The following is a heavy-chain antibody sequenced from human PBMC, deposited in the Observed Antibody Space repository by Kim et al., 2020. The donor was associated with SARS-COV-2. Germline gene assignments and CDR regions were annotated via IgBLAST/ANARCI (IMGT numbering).Heavy chain of an antibody. CDR1: GFTFDDYA. V-gene: IGHV3-43*02. CDR2: ISGDGGST. J-gene: IGHJ6*02. D-gene: IGHD2-2*01. CDR3: AKDIDIVVVPAPEGMDV. Sequence: GGSLRLSCAASGFTFDDYAMHWVRQAPGKGLEWVSLISGDGGSTYYADSVKGRFTISRDNSKNSLYLQMNSLRTEDTALYYCAKDIDIVVVPAPEGMDVWGQGTTVTVSS.